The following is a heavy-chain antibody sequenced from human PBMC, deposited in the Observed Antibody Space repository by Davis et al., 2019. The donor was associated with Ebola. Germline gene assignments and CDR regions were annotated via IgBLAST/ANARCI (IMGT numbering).Heavy chain of an antibody. Sequence: PSETLSLTCTVSGGSISSYYWSWIRQPPGTGLEWIGYIYYSGSTNYNPSLKSRVPISVDTSTNQFSLKLSSVTAADTAVYYCARVERSGWIMGYRYWYFDLWGRGTLVTVSS. CDR2: IYYSGST. D-gene: IGHD3-3*01. J-gene: IGHJ2*01. CDR1: GGSISSYY. CDR3: ARVERSGWIMGYRYWYFDL. V-gene: IGHV4-59*01.